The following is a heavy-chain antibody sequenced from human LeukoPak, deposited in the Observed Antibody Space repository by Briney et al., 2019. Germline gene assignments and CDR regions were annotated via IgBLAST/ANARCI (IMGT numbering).Heavy chain of an antibody. Sequence: SETLSLTCTVSGGSISSGSYYWSWIRQPAGKGLEWIGRIYTSGSTNYNPSLKSRVTISVDTSKNQFSLKLSSVTAADTAAYYCARIDSSGYPPNFDYWGQGTLVTVSS. CDR3: ARIDSSGYPPNFDY. J-gene: IGHJ4*02. CDR1: GGSISSGSYY. CDR2: IYTSGST. V-gene: IGHV4-61*02. D-gene: IGHD3-22*01.